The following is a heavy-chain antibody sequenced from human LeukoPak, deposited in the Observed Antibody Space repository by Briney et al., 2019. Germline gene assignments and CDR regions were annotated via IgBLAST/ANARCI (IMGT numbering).Heavy chain of an antibody. V-gene: IGHV3-30*18. J-gene: IGHJ5*02. Sequence: GRPLRLSCAASGSTLSTCGMHWVRQAPGKGLEWVAMISHDGNSKQYADFAKGRFTISRDNSKNTLYLEMNSLRTEDTAVYHCAKDLYDNDWYNYFDPWGQGALVTVSS. CDR3: AKDLYDNDWYNYFDP. CDR2: ISHDGNSK. D-gene: IGHD5-24*01. CDR1: GSTLSTCG.